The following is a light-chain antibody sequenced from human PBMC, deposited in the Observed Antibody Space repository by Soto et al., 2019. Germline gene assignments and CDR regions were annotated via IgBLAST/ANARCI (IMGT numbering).Light chain of an antibody. J-gene: IGKJ1*01. V-gene: IGKV1-5*03. Sequence: FPLSQSPSNMFAVVGDRVNITFPGRKSISCWSAWYQQKPGKAPKLMIYKASSLEGGLPTMFSSSGSRTEFTLTISSLQPDYFATYCCQQYNSYRTFGQGTKVDIK. CDR1: KSISCW. CDR2: KAS. CDR3: QQYNSYRT.